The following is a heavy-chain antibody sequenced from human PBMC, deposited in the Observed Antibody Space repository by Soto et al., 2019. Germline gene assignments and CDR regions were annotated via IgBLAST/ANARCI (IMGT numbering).Heavy chain of an antibody. CDR2: IIPIFGTA. CDR3: ARYRAPEYCSSTSCFRNGMDV. V-gene: IGHV1-69*01. CDR1: GGTFSSYA. D-gene: IGHD2-2*01. Sequence: QVQLVQSGAEVKKPGSSVKVSCKASGGTFSSYAISWVRQAPGQGLEWMGGIIPIFGTANYAQKFQGRVTITADESTSTAYMELSSLRSEDTAVYYCARYRAPEYCSSTSCFRNGMDVWGQGTTVTVSS. J-gene: IGHJ6*02.